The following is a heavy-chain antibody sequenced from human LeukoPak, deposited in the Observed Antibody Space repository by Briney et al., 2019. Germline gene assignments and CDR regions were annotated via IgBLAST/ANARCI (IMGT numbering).Heavy chain of an antibody. J-gene: IGHJ5*02. CDR3: ARVPPSIAAAGTNWFDP. D-gene: IGHD6-13*01. CDR2: NSAYNGNT. V-gene: IGHV1-18*01. CDR1: GYTFTSYG. Sequence: ASVKVSCKASGYTFTSYGISWVRQAPGQGLEWMGWNSAYNGNTNYAQKLQGRVTMTTDTSTSTAYMELRSLRSDDTAVYYCARVPPSIAAAGTNWFDPWGQGTLVTVSS.